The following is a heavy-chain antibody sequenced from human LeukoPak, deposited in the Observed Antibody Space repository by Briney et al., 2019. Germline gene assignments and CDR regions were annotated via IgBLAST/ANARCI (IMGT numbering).Heavy chain of an antibody. J-gene: IGHJ6*02. D-gene: IGHD6-19*01. V-gene: IGHV3-33*01. Sequence: PGGSLRLSCAASGFTFSSYGMHWVRQAPGEGLEWVAVIWYDGSNKYYADSVKGRFTISRDNSKNTLYLQMNSLRAEDTAVYYCARAKWLPPRYYYYGMDVWGQGTTVTVSS. CDR3: ARAKWLPPRYYYYGMDV. CDR1: GFTFSSYG. CDR2: IWYDGSNK.